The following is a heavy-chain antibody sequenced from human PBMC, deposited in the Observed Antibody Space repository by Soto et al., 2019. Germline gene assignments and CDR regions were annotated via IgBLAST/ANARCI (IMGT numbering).Heavy chain of an antibody. CDR1: GDTFSGYP. Sequence: QVQLVQSGAELKKPGSSVKVSCKASGDTFSGYPINWVRQAPGEGLEWMGRIIPVFGTTNDAQRFEGRVTFTADESTNTADMEVRGRLSEDTAVYYCARDGGFGELKYWGPGTLVTVSS. CDR2: IIPVFGTT. CDR3: ARDGGFGELKY. J-gene: IGHJ4*02. D-gene: IGHD3-10*01. V-gene: IGHV1-69*18.